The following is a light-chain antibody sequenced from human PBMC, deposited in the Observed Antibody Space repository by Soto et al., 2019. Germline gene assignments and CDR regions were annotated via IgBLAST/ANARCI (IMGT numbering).Light chain of an antibody. J-gene: IGLJ3*02. CDR1: SSDVGGYNY. CDR3: NSYTKNNTQM. CDR2: EVS. V-gene: IGLV2-14*01. Sequence: QSALTQPASVSGSPGQSITISCTGTSSDVGGYNYVSWYQQHPGKAPKLMIYEVSNRPSGVSNRFSGSKSGKGASLTISGLQTEDEADYYCNSYTKNNTQMFGGGTKVTVL.